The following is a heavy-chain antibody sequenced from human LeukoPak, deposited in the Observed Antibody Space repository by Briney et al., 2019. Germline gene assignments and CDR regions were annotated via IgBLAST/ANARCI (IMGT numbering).Heavy chain of an antibody. Sequence: GGSLRLSCAASGFTFSGYAMSWVRQAPGKGLEWVSGISGSGGSPSYADSVQGRFTISRDNSKNTLYLQMNSLRAEDTAMYYCAKRRGEVPTASLDSWGQGTLVTVSS. CDR3: AKRRGEVPTASLDS. J-gene: IGHJ4*02. CDR2: ISGSGGSP. CDR1: GFTFSGYA. D-gene: IGHD2-2*01. V-gene: IGHV3-23*01.